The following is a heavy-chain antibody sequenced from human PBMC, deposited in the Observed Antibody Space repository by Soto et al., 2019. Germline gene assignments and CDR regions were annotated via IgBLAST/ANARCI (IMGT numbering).Heavy chain of an antibody. Sequence: ASVKVSCKASGYTFTSYGISWVRQAPGQGLEWMGRISAYNGNTNYAQKLHGRVTMTTDTSTSTAYMELRSLRSDDTAVYYCALWFGEFPNHYYYYGMDVWGQGTTVTVSS. D-gene: IGHD3-10*01. CDR1: GYTFTSYG. V-gene: IGHV1-18*01. J-gene: IGHJ6*02. CDR3: ALWFGEFPNHYYYYGMDV. CDR2: ISAYNGNT.